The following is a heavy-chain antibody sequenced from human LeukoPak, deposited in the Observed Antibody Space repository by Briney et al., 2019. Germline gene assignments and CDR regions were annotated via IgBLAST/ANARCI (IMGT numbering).Heavy chain of an antibody. D-gene: IGHD6-13*01. V-gene: IGHV3-23*01. CDR3: AKDSAAGSNYYNDMDV. Sequence: GGSLRLSCAASGFTFSSYAMIWVRQAPGKGLECVSDISDSGGNTYYADSVKGRFTISRDNSKNTLYLQMNSLRAEDTAVYYCAKDSAAGSNYYNDMDVWGQGTTVTVSS. CDR1: GFTFSSYA. CDR2: ISDSGGNT. J-gene: IGHJ6*02.